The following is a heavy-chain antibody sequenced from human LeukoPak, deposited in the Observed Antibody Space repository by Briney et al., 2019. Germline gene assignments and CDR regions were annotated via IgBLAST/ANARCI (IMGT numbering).Heavy chain of an antibody. J-gene: IGHJ5*02. CDR2: IYYSGST. CDR1: GGSISSGGYY. D-gene: IGHD6-13*01. Sequence: PSQTLSLTCTVSGGSISSGGYYWSWIRQHPGKGLEWIGYIYYSGSTYYSPSLKSRVTISVDTSKNQFSLKLSSVTAADTAVYYCARGMYSSRLYNWFDPWGQGTLVTVSS. CDR3: ARGMYSSRLYNWFDP. V-gene: IGHV4-31*03.